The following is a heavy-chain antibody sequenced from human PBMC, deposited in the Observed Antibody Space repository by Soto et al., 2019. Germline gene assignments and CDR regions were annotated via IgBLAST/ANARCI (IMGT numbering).Heavy chain of an antibody. CDR1: GYTFTSYA. D-gene: IGHD3-22*01. J-gene: IGHJ3*02. Sequence: GASVKVSYKASGYTFTSYAMHWVRQAPGQRLEWMGWIDAGNGNTKYSQKFQGRVTITRDTSASTAYMELSSLRSEDTAEYYCAREEEGGGPKYYYDSSGYLNAFDSWGQGTMVTVSS. CDR2: IDAGNGNT. V-gene: IGHV1-3*01. CDR3: AREEEGGGPKYYYDSSGYLNAFDS.